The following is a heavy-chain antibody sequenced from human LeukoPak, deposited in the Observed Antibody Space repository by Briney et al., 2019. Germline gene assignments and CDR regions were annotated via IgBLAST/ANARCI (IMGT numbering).Heavy chain of an antibody. CDR3: AGGGLSGQLDY. V-gene: IGHV1-2*02. CDR2: SNPNSGGT. CDR1: GYTFTGYY. Sequence: GASVKVSCKASGYTFTGYYMHWVRQAPGQGLEWMGWSNPNSGGTNSAQKFQGRVTMTRDTSISPAYMELSRLRSDDTAVYYCAGGGLSGQLDYWGQGTLVTVSS. J-gene: IGHJ4*02. D-gene: IGHD6-19*01.